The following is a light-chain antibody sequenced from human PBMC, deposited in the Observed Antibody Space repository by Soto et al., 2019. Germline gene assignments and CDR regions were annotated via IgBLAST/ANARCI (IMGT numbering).Light chain of an antibody. CDR2: SAS. V-gene: IGKV3-15*01. J-gene: IGKJ1*01. CDR1: QSISDT. CDR3: QQYDNLPWT. Sequence: EIVFTQSPATLALSPGERATLSCRASQSISDTLAWYQQKPGQAPRLLIYSASRRATGFPARFSGSGSGTDFTLTISSLQSEDFAVYYCQQYDNLPWTFGQGTKVDIK.